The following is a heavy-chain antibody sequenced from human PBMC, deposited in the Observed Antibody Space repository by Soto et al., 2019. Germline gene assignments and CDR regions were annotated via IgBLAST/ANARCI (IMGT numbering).Heavy chain of an antibody. CDR1: GGSFNTYG. Sequence: QVQLVQSGAEVKKPGSSGKVSCKASGGSFNTYGISWVRQAPGQGLEWMGGFLPVFTTAKYAQKFQGRVSITADESTYTAYMELSSLRSEDTAVYFCARDGVDVSRTTVRHGALDIWGQGTVVTVSS. D-gene: IGHD4-17*01. V-gene: IGHV1-69*01. CDR3: ARDGVDVSRTTVRHGALDI. CDR2: FLPVFTTA. J-gene: IGHJ3*02.